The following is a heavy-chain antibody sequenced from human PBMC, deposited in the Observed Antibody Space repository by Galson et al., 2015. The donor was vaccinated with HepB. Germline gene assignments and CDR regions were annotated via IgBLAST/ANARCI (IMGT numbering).Heavy chain of an antibody. CDR1: GFTFSGYS. J-gene: IGHJ4*02. CDR3: ARGGDFWSGYSFDY. CDR2: IISTSTTT. D-gene: IGHD3-3*01. Sequence: SLRLSCAASGFTFSGYSMNWVRQVPGEGLEWVSYIISTSTTTFYADSVKGRFTISRGNAKNSLYLQMNSLRAEDTAVYYCARGGDFWSGYSFDYWGQGTLVSVSS. V-gene: IGHV3-48*01.